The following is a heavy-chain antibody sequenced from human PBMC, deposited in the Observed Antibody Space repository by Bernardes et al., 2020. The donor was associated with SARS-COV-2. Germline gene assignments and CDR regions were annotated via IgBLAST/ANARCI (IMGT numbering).Heavy chain of an antibody. Sequence: ASVKVSCKASGYTFTDYYFHWVRQAPGQGLEWMGWINPKNGDTNYAQNFQGRVTMTRDTSISTGYMELSRLTSDDTAVYYCASVTWSQPDDFDIWGQGTMVTVSS. CDR2: INPKNGDT. J-gene: IGHJ3*02. CDR3: ASVTWSQPDDFDI. D-gene: IGHD1-26*01. V-gene: IGHV1-2*02. CDR1: GYTFTDYY.